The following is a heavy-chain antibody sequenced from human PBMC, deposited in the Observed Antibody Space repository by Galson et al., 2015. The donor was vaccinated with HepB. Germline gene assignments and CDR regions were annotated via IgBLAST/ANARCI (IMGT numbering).Heavy chain of an antibody. CDR3: ARGQRYYDFWSGYYEYYYMDV. CDR2: INAGNGNT. V-gene: IGHV1-3*01. J-gene: IGHJ6*03. D-gene: IGHD3-3*01. CDR1: GYTFTSYA. Sequence: SVKVSCKVSGYTFTSYAMHWVRQAPGQRLEWVGWINAGNGNTKYSQKFQGRVTITRDTSASTAYMELSSLRSEDTAVYYCARGQRYYDFWSGYYEYYYMDVWGKGTTVTVSS.